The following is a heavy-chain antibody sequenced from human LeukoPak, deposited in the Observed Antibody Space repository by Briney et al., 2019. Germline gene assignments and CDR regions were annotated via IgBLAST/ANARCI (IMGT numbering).Heavy chain of an antibody. CDR1: GFTFSSYW. V-gene: IGHV3-74*01. CDR3: ARGRPHGNDY. J-gene: IGHJ4*02. D-gene: IGHD4-23*01. Sequence: GGSLRLSCAASGFTFSSYWMNWVRQAPGKGLVWVSRIASDGSSTTCADSVKGRFSISRDNAKNTLYLQMDSLRVEDTAVYYCARGRPHGNDYWGQGTLVTVSS. CDR2: IASDGSST.